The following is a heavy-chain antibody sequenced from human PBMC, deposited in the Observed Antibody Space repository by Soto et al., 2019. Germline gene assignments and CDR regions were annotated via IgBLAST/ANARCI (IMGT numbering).Heavy chain of an antibody. Sequence: PGGSLRLSCAASGFTFSTYSMNWVRQAPGKGLEWVSSISSSGTYIHYADSLKGRFTISRDNAKNSLYLQMISLRAEVTAVYYCARDPSDCSSTSCWGYYALDVWGQGTTVTVSS. CDR2: ISSSGTYI. CDR3: ARDPSDCSSTSCWGYYALDV. CDR1: GFTFSTYS. D-gene: IGHD2-2*01. V-gene: IGHV3-21*01. J-gene: IGHJ6*02.